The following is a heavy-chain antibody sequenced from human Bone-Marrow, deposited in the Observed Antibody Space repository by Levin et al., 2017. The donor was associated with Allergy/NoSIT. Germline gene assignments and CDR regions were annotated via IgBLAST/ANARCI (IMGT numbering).Heavy chain of an antibody. V-gene: IGHV1-2*06. Sequence: GSLRLSCKASGSTFSGYYIHWVRQAPGQGLEWMGRITPNTGGTNSAQKFRGRVTMTRDTSISTVYIELRNLRSDDTAVYYCARDRGENWFDPWGQGTLVTVSS. CDR1: GSTFSGYY. CDR2: ITPNTGGT. CDR3: ARDRGENWFDP. J-gene: IGHJ5*02. D-gene: IGHD3-10*01.